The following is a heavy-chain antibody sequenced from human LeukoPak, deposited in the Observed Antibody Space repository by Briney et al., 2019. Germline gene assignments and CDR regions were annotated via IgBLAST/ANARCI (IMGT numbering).Heavy chain of an antibody. CDR1: GGSISSSSYY. D-gene: IGHD6-19*01. CDR3: ARTYSSGWYYFDY. J-gene: IGHJ4*02. Sequence: SETLSLTCTVSGGSISSSSYYWGWIRQPPGKGLEWIGSIYYSGSTYYNPSLKSRVTISVDTSKNQFSLKLSSVTAADTAVYYCARTYSSGWYYFDYWSQGTLVTVSS. V-gene: IGHV4-39*01. CDR2: IYYSGST.